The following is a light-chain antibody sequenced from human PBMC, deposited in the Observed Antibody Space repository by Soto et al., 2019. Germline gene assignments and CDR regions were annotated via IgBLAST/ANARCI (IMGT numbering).Light chain of an antibody. CDR2: GAS. J-gene: IGKJ1*01. V-gene: IGKV1-39*01. CDR1: QSTRSY. Sequence: DIQMTQSPSSLSASVGDRVTITCRASQSTRSYLNWYQQKLGKAPKLLIYGASSLQSGVPSRFSGSGSGTDFTLTISSLQPEDVATYYCQNYNSSPRTFGQGTKVDIK. CDR3: QNYNSSPRT.